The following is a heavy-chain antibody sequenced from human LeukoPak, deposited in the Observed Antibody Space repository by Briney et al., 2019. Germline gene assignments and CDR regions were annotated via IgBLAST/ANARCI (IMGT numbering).Heavy chain of an antibody. D-gene: IGHD3-22*01. CDR3: AKGSSGYFADL. Sequence: GGSLRLSCAASGFIFNNYGLIWVPQAPGKGLEWVSDISNDGGGTQYADFVEGRFTISRDNSKNTLFLQMSSLRAEDMALYYCAKGSSGYFADLWGQGTLVTVSS. CDR1: GFIFNNYG. CDR2: ISNDGGGT. J-gene: IGHJ5*02. V-gene: IGHV3-23*01.